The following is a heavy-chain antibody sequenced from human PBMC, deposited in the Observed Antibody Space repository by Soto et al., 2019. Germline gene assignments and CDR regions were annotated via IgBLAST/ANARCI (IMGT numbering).Heavy chain of an antibody. D-gene: IGHD3-9*01. Sequence: LRLSCAASGFTFSSYSMNWVRQAPGKGLEWVSYISSSSSTIYYADSVKGRFTISRDNAKNSLYLQMNSLRDEDTAVYYCARHYDILTGYYMRVDYYYYGMDVWGQGTTVTVS. CDR2: ISSSSSTI. CDR3: ARHYDILTGYYMRVDYYYYGMDV. J-gene: IGHJ6*02. V-gene: IGHV3-48*02. CDR1: GFTFSSYS.